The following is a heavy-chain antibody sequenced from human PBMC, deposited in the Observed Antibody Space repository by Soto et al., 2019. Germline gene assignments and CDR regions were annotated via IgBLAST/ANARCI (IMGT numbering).Heavy chain of an antibody. CDR2: ISAYNGNT. V-gene: IGHV1-18*01. CDR3: ARAGTTIFYYYGMDV. CDR1: GYTFTSYG. D-gene: IGHD3-3*02. J-gene: IGHJ6*02. Sequence: ASVKVSCKASGYTFTSYGISWVRQAPGQGLEWMGWISAYNGNTNYAQKLQGRVTMTTDTSTSTAYMELRSLRSDDTAVYYCARAGTTIFYYYGMDVWGQGTTVTVSS.